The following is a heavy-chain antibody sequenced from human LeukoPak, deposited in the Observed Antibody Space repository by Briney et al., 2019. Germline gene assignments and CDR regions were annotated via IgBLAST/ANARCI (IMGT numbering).Heavy chain of an antibody. CDR3: ARVGGSSSWENWFDP. D-gene: IGHD6-13*01. J-gene: IGHJ5*02. CDR2: ISGSGGST. CDR1: GFTFSSYA. Sequence: GGSLRLSCAASGFTFSSYAMSWVRQAPGKGLEWVSAISGSGGSTYYADSVKGRFTISRDNAKNSLYLQMNSLRAEDTAVYYCARVGGSSSWENWFDPWGQGTLVTVSS. V-gene: IGHV3-23*01.